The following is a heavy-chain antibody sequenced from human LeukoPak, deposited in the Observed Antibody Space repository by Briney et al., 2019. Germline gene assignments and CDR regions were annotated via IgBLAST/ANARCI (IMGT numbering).Heavy chain of an antibody. J-gene: IGHJ6*03. CDR1: GYSFTSYG. D-gene: IGHD6-19*01. Sequence: GESLKISCKGSGYSFTSYGISWVRQAPGQGLEWMGWISAYNGNTNYAQKLQGRVTMTTDTSTSTAYMELRSLRSDDTAVYYCARRKGQQWVNYYYYYMDVWGKGTTVTVSS. CDR3: ARRKGQQWVNYYYYYMDV. CDR2: ISAYNGNT. V-gene: IGHV1-18*01.